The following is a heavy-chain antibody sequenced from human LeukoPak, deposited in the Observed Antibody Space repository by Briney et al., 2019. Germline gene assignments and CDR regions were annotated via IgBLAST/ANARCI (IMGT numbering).Heavy chain of an antibody. Sequence: ASVKVSCKASGYTFTSYDINWVRQATGQGLEWMGWMNPNSGNTGYAQKFQGRVTITGNTSISTAYMELSSLRSEDTAVYYCARGTNSSGWYYYYMDVWGKGTTVTVSS. V-gene: IGHV1-8*03. J-gene: IGHJ6*03. D-gene: IGHD6-19*01. CDR2: MNPNSGNT. CDR3: ARGTNSSGWYYYYMDV. CDR1: GYTFTSYD.